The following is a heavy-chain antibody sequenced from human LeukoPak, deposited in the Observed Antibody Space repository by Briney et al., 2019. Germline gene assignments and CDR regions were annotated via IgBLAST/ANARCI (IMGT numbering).Heavy chain of an antibody. Sequence: RPGGSLRLSCAASGFTFSSYGMSWVRQAPGKGLEWVSAISGSGGSTYYADSVKGRFTISRDNSKNTLYLQMNSLRAEDTAVYYCARGPTNSYYMDVWGKGTTVTVSS. CDR3: ARGPTNSYYMDV. V-gene: IGHV3-23*01. D-gene: IGHD2-8*01. CDR2: ISGSGGST. CDR1: GFTFSSYG. J-gene: IGHJ6*03.